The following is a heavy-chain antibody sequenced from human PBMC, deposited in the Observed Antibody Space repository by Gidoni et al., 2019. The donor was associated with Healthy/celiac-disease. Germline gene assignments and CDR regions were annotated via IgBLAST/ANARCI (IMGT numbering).Heavy chain of an antibody. Sequence: QVQLQESGPGLVKPSETLSLTCTVSGGSISSYYWSWIRQPPGKGLEWIGYIYYSGSTNYNPSLKSRVTISVDTSKNQFSLKLSSVTAADTAVYYCARDNHYGDYGPPNWFDPWGQGTLVTVSS. CDR3: ARDNHYGDYGPPNWFDP. CDR1: GGSISSYY. V-gene: IGHV4-59*01. CDR2: IYYSGST. D-gene: IGHD4-17*01. J-gene: IGHJ5*02.